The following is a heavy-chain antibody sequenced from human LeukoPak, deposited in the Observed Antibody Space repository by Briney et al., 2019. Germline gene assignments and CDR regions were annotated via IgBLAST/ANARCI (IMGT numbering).Heavy chain of an antibody. CDR3: ATSIGD. V-gene: IGHV1-24*01. D-gene: IGHD3-16*01. J-gene: IGHJ1*01. Sequence: ASVKVSPTVSGYTLSELSMHWVRQAPGKRLKWMGGFDAEDGETIYAQKFQCRVTMTEDTATDTAYMERSSVRSEDTAVYYCATSIGDWGQGTLVTVSS. CDR2: FDAEDGET. CDR1: GYTLSELS.